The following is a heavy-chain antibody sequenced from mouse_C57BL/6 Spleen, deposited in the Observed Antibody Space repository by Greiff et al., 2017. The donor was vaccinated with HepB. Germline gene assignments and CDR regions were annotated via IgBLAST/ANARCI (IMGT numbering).Heavy chain of an antibody. V-gene: IGHV1-80*01. CDR2: IYPGDGDT. CDR1: GYAFSSYW. Sequence: QVHVKQSGAELVKPGASVKISCKASGYAFSSYWMNWVKQRPGKGLEWIGQIYPGDGDTNYNGKFKGKATLTADKSSSTAYMQLSSLTSEDSAVYFCARYDTTVVHFDYWGQGTTLTVSS. CDR3: ARYDTTVVHFDY. J-gene: IGHJ2*01. D-gene: IGHD1-1*01.